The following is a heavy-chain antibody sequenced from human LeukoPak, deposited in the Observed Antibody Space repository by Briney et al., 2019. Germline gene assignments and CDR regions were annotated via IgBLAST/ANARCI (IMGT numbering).Heavy chain of an antibody. CDR3: AEKGTAATLDY. CDR2: ITWNSGSI. V-gene: IGHV3-9*01. Sequence: GRSLRLSCAASGFTFDDYAMHWVRQAPGKGLEWVSGITWNSGSIGYADSVKGRFTISRDNAKNSLYLQMNSLRAEDTALYYCAEKGTAATLDYWGQGTLVTVSS. D-gene: IGHD2-15*01. J-gene: IGHJ4*02. CDR1: GFTFDDYA.